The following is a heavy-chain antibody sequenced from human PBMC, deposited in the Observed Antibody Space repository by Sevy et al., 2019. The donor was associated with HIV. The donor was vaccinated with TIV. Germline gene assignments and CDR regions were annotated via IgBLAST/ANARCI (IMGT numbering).Heavy chain of an antibody. V-gene: IGHV3-21*01. Sequence: GGSLRLSCVGSGFALSSYSMNWFRQAPGKGLEWVSSIDPRSNYIYYADSLKGRFTISRDNAKNSLFLQMSSPRAEDTAVYYCARQVAYATSGIDFWGQGALVTVSS. CDR2: IDPRSNYI. CDR1: GFALSSYS. CDR3: ARQVAYATSGIDF. J-gene: IGHJ4*02. D-gene: IGHD6-19*01.